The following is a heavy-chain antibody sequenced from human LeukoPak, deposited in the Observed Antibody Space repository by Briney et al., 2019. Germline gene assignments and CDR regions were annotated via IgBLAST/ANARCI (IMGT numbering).Heavy chain of an antibody. CDR2: ISYDGSSK. Sequence: GGSLRLSCAASGFTFSSYAMHWVRQAPGKGLEWVAVISYDGSSKYYADSVKGRFTISRDNSKNTLYLQMNSLRAEDTAVYYCARRPVVPARGYYGMDVWGQGPRSPSP. J-gene: IGHJ6*02. D-gene: IGHD2-2*01. CDR3: ARRPVVPARGYYGMDV. V-gene: IGHV3-30-3*01. CDR1: GFTFSSYA.